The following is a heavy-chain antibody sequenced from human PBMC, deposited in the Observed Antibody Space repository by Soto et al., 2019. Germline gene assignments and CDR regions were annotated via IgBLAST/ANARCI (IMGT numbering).Heavy chain of an antibody. Sequence: AAVKVSCKTSGYTFAAYYIHWIRQAPGQGLEWMGWINPTSGGTVYAQNFQDRVTMTRDTSISTAYMELRRLNSDDTAVYYCARDPDYGDYWGYFFDSSGQRTPVTVSS. D-gene: IGHD4-17*01. J-gene: IGHJ4*02. CDR1: GYTFAAYY. V-gene: IGHV1-2*02. CDR3: ARDPDYGDYWGYFFDS. CDR2: INPTSGGT.